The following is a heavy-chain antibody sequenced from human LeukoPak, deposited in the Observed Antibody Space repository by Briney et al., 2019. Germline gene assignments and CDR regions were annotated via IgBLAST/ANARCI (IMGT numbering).Heavy chain of an antibody. J-gene: IGHJ4*02. CDR3: ARPHYYDSSGYYSIDY. Sequence: GESLKISCKGSGYSFTSFWIGWVRQMPGKGLEWMGIIYPGDSDTRYSPSFQGQVTISADKSITTAYLQWSGLKASDTAMYYCARPHYYDSSGYYSIDYWGQGTLVTVSS. D-gene: IGHD3-22*01. CDR1: GYSFTSFW. V-gene: IGHV5-51*01. CDR2: IYPGDSDT.